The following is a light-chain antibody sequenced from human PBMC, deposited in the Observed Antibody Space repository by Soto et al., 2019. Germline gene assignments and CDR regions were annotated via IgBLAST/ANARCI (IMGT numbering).Light chain of an antibody. CDR2: DAS. CDR1: QDISNY. CDR3: QQSDSLPIT. V-gene: IGKV1-33*01. J-gene: IGKJ5*01. Sequence: DIQMTQSPSSLSASVGDRVTITCRASQDISNYLNWYQQRPGKAPKLLIYDASNLERGVPSRFSGTRSGTHFTFAITSLQPEDVATYYCQQSDSLPITFDQGTRLEI.